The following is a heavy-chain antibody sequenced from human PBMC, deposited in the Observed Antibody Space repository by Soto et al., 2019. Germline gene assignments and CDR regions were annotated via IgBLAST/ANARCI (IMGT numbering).Heavy chain of an antibody. V-gene: IGHV3-23*01. CDR3: AKDQIIIYCSGGSCYSGWFDP. CDR1: GFTFSSYA. J-gene: IGHJ5*02. D-gene: IGHD2-15*01. Sequence: GGSLRLSCAASGFTFSSYAMSWVRQAPGKGLEWVSAISGSGGSTYYADSVKGRFTISRDNSKNTLYLQMNSLRAEDTAVYYCAKDQIIIYCSGGSCYSGWFDPWGQGTLVTVSS. CDR2: ISGSGGST.